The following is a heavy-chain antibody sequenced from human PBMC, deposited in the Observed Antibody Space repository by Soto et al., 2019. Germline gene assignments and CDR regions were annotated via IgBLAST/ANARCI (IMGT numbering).Heavy chain of an antibody. CDR1: GGTFSSYT. CDR3: VRVSSSSPLLDY. J-gene: IGHJ4*02. V-gene: IGHV1-69*02. CDR2: IIPILGIA. D-gene: IGHD6-6*01. Sequence: QVQLVQSGAEVKKPGSSVKVSCKASGGTFSSYTISWVRQAPGQGLEWMGRIIPILGIANYAQKFQGRVTITADKSTSTAYMELSSLRSEDTAVYYCVRVSSSSPLLDYWGQGTLVTVSS.